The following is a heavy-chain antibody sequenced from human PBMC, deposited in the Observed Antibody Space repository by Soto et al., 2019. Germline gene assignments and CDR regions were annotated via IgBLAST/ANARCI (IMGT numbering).Heavy chain of an antibody. D-gene: IGHD6-19*01. J-gene: IGHJ5*01. CDR3: AKTYSSGWYDFDS. Sequence: EVQLLQSGGGLVQPGGSLRLSCEASGFTFRNYGMTWVRQAPGKGLEWVSFISGGGDNTYYADSVKGRFTISRDNSKNSLYLQGSSLSAEYTAIYYCAKTYSSGWYDFDSWGQGTLVTVS. V-gene: IGHV3-23*01. CDR2: ISGGGDNT. CDR1: GFTFRNYG.